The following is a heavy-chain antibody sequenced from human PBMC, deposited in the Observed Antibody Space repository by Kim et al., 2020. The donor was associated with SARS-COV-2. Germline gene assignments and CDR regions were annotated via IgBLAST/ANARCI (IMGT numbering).Heavy chain of an antibody. CDR3: ARVTSGSYDAFDI. D-gene: IGHD1-26*01. Sequence: NYNPPLKSRVTISVDTSKNQFALKLSSVTAADTAVYYCARVTSGSYDAFDIWGQGTMVTVSS. V-gene: IGHV4-59*01. J-gene: IGHJ3*02.